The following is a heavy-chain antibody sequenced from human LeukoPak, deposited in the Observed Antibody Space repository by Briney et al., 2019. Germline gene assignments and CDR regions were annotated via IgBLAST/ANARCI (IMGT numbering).Heavy chain of an antibody. CDR2: IYHSGST. J-gene: IGHJ4*02. V-gene: IGHV4-30-2*01. Sequence: PSQTLSLTCTVSGGSISSGGYYWSWIRQPPGKGLEWIGYIYHSGSTYYNPSLKSRVTISVDTSKNQFSLKLSSVTAADTPVYYCASGGGSSWYRDDYWGQGTLVTVSS. D-gene: IGHD6-13*01. CDR1: GGSISSGGYY. CDR3: ASGGGSSWYRDDY.